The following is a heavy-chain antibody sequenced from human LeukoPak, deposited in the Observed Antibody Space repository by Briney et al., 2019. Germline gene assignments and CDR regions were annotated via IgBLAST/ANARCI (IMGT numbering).Heavy chain of an antibody. V-gene: IGHV3-23*01. D-gene: IGHD5-12*01. Sequence: GGSLRLSCAASGFTFSSYAMSWVRQAPGKGLEWVSSIGGSRGGTYYADSVGGRFTISRDNSKNTLYLQMNSLRAEDTAVCYCAKRVAVDLVATGDSYYFDYWGQGSLVTVSS. CDR2: IGGSRGGT. J-gene: IGHJ4*02. CDR3: AKRVAVDLVATGDSYYFDY. CDR1: GFTFSSYA.